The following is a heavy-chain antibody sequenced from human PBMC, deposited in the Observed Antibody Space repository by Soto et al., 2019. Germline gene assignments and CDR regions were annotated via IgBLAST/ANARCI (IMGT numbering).Heavy chain of an antibody. CDR1: GGSISSYY. V-gene: IGHV4-59*01. CDR3: ARGGLLWFGDDNEYYYYGMDV. J-gene: IGHJ6*02. D-gene: IGHD3-10*01. Sequence: ASETLSLTCTVSGGSISSYYWSWIRQPPGKGLEWIGYIYYSGSTNYNPSLKSRVTISVDTSKNQFSLKLSSVTAADTAVYYCARGGLLWFGDDNEYYYYGMDVWGQGTTVTVSS. CDR2: IYYSGST.